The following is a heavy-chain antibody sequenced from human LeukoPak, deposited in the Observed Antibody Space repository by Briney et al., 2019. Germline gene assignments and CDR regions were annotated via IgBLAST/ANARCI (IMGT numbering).Heavy chain of an antibody. J-gene: IGHJ4*02. D-gene: IGHD5-24*01. CDR3: ARSRDGYKFDY. Sequence: GGSLRLSCAASGFTFSSYSMNWVRQAPGKGLEWVSSISSSGSYIYYADSVKGRFTISRDNAKNSLYLQMNSLRAEDTAVYYCARSRDGYKFDYWGQGTLVTVSS. CDR2: ISSSGSYI. V-gene: IGHV3-21*01. CDR1: GFTFSSYS.